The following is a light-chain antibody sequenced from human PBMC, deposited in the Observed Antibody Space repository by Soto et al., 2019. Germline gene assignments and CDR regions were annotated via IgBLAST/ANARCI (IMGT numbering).Light chain of an antibody. Sequence: DIQMTQSPSTLSASVGDRVTITCRASQSVFICVAWYQQKPGRAPKLLIFAGINLENGVPSRFSGNGSETDFTLTISGLQPDDFATYYCQQYSGNSFTFGQGTKVEI. CDR3: QQYSGNSFT. J-gene: IGKJ2*01. CDR2: AGI. CDR1: QSVFIC. V-gene: IGKV1-5*01.